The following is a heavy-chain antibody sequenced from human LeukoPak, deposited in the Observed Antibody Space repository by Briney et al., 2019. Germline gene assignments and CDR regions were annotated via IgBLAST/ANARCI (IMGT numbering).Heavy chain of an antibody. CDR2: ISGSGGST. Sequence: GGSLRLSCAASGFTFSSYAMSWVRQVPGKGLEWVSAISGSGGSTYYADSVKGRFTISRDNSKNTLYLQMNSLRAEDTAVYYCAKIIVGATKGDYWGQGTLVTVSS. CDR3: AKIIVGATKGDY. J-gene: IGHJ4*02. CDR1: GFTFSSYA. D-gene: IGHD1-26*01. V-gene: IGHV3-23*01.